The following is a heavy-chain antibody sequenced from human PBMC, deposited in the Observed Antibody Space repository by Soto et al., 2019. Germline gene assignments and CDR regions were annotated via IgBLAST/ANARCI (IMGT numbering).Heavy chain of an antibody. CDR2: IIPIFGTA. J-gene: IGHJ5*02. CDR1: VGTFSSYA. Sequence: QVQLVQSGAEVKKPGSSVKVSCKASVGTFSSYAISWVRQAPGQGLEWMGGIIPIFGTANYAQKFQGRVTITAYESTSTAYMELSSLRSEDTAVYYCASRGRAVYNWFDPWGQGTLVTVSS. V-gene: IGHV1-69*12. D-gene: IGHD6-19*01. CDR3: ASRGRAVYNWFDP.